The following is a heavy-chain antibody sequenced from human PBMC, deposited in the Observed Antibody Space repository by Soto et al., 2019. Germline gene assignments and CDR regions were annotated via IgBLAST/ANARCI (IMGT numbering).Heavy chain of an antibody. V-gene: IGHV3-7*04. CDR3: ARDTGYNSGWGS. Sequence: PGGPVRLCCSASRVTFCNYWMSSARPAPKKGLEWVDNIKKEGREKYSVGSLRGRFTISKDNAKKAMYLEMNSLRGEDMAVYYCARDTGYNSGWGSLGQGTLVTGSS. CDR1: RVTFCNYW. D-gene: IGHD6-19*01. J-gene: IGHJ5*02. CDR2: IKKEGREK.